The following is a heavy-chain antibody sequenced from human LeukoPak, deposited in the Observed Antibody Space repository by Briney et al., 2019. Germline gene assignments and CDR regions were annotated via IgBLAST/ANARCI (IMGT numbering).Heavy chain of an antibody. V-gene: IGHV3-33*01. J-gene: IGHJ6*03. CDR3: ARVGSSGWYPYYYYMDV. CDR2: IWYDGSNK. CDR1: GFTFSSYG. Sequence: GGSLRLSCAASGFTFSSYGMHWVRQAPGKGLEWVAVIWYDGSNKYYADSVKGRFTISRDNAKNTLYLQMNSLRAEDTAVYYCARVGSSGWYPYYYYMDVWGKGATVTVSS. D-gene: IGHD6-19*01.